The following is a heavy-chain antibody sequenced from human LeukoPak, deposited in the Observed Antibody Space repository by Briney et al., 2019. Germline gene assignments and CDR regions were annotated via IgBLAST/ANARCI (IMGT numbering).Heavy chain of an antibody. CDR3: AKPHYDFWSGFSDRLFDY. V-gene: IGHV3-23*01. CDR1: GFTFSNYA. D-gene: IGHD3-3*01. J-gene: IGHJ4*02. CDR2: ISGSGGST. Sequence: PGGSLRLSCAASGFTFSNYAMSWVRRAPGKGLEWVSAISGSGGSTYYTDSVKGRFTISRDNSKNTLYLQMNSLRAEDTALYYCAKPHYDFWSGFSDRLFDYWGQGTLVTVSS.